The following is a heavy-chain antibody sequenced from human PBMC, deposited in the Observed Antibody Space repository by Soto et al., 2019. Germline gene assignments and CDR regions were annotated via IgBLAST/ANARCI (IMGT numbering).Heavy chain of an antibody. CDR1: GFTFSGDW. D-gene: IGHD3-10*01. J-gene: IGHJ4*02. V-gene: IGHV3-74*01. CDR3: TRETFGARHY. Sequence: EVQLVESGGGLVQPGGSLRLSCRDSGFTFSGDWMHWVRQAPGKGVAWVSRIVLYDTGISYADSVKGRFTISRDNAKSTLYLQMNSLRPEDTAVYYCTRETFGARHYWGQGTLVTVSS. CDR2: IVLYDTGI.